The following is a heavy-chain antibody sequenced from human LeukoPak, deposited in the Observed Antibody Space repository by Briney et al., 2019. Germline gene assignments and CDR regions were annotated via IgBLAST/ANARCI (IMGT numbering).Heavy chain of an antibody. V-gene: IGHV4-34*01. D-gene: IGHD4-17*01. CDR3: ARVYGDYFDY. CDR2: INHSGST. J-gene: IGHJ4*02. CDR1: GGSFSGYY. Sequence: SETLSLTCAVYGGSFSGYYWSWIRQPPGKGLEWIGEINHSGSTNYNPSLKSRVTISVDTSKNQFSLKLSSVTAADTAVYYCARVYGDYFDYWSQGTLVTVSS.